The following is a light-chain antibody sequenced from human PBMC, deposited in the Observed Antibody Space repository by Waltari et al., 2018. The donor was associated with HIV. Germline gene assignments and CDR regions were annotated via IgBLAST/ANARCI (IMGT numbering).Light chain of an antibody. J-gene: IGKJ5*01. V-gene: IGKV3-11*01. CDR1: QRVSSY. Sequence: EIVLTQSPATLSLSPGGSDSLSCRASQRVSSYLAWYQQKPGQAPRLLIYDASNRATGIPARFSGSGSGTDFTLTISSLEPEDFAVYYCQQRSNWPPTITFGQGTRLEIK. CDR2: DAS. CDR3: QQRSNWPPTIT.